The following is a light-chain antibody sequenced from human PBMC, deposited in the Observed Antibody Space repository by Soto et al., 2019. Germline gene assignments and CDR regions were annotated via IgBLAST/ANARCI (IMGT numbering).Light chain of an antibody. CDR2: GAS. Sequence: DIQMTQSPSSLSASVGARVSIACQASQDIRNYLSWFQQTPGRATKLLIYGASNLETAVPSRFRVSGYGTDFTSTISSLQPEDIATSDCQQYHNLPPWNFGPGTKVDIK. CDR1: QDIRNY. V-gene: IGKV1-33*01. J-gene: IGKJ3*01. CDR3: QQYHNLPPWN.